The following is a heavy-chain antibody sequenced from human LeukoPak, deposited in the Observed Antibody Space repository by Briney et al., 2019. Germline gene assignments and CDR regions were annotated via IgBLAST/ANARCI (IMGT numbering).Heavy chain of an antibody. CDR3: ARELGYSSSWPDLYYYYYYMDV. CDR1: GYTFSGYS. V-gene: IGHV1-2*02. CDR2: INPNSGDT. J-gene: IGHJ6*03. Sequence: GASVKVSCKASGYTFSGYSMHWVRQAPGQGLQWMGWINPNSGDTNYAQKFQGRVTMTRDTSISTAYMELSRLRSDDTAVYYCARELGYSSSWPDLYYYYYYMDVWGKGTTVTVSS. D-gene: IGHD6-13*01.